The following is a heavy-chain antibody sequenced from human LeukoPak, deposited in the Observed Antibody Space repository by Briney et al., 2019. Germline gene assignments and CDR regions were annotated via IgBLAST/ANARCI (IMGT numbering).Heavy chain of an antibody. J-gene: IGHJ3*02. CDR1: GFTFGDYA. Sequence: GRSLRLSCTASGFTFGDYAMSWVRPAPGKGLEGVGFISSKECGGPTEYAASVKGRFTISRDDSKRIAYLQMNSLKTEHTAVYYCTRDRDGYSHAFDIWGQGTMVTVSS. CDR3: TRDRDGYSHAFDI. V-gene: IGHV3-49*04. CDR2: ISSKECGGPT. D-gene: IGHD5-24*01.